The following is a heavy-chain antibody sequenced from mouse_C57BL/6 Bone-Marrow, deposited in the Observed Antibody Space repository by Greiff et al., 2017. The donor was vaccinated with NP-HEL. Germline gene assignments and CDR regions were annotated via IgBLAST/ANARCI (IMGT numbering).Heavy chain of an antibody. CDR1: GYTFTSYW. Sequence: QVQLQQPGAELVKPGASVKLSCKASGYTFTSYWMQWVKQRPGQGLEWIGEIDPSDSYTNYNQKFKGKATLTVDTSSSTAYMQLSSLTSEDSAVYYCARDQDDGYYYYAMGYWGQGTSVTVSS. J-gene: IGHJ4*01. CDR2: IDPSDSYT. D-gene: IGHD2-3*01. V-gene: IGHV1-50*01. CDR3: ARDQDDGYYYYAMGY.